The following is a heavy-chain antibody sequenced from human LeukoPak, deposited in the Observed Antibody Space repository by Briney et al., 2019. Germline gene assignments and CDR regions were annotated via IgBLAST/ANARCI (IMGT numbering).Heavy chain of an antibody. V-gene: IGHV4-30-4*08. D-gene: IGHD1-1*01. CDR1: GDSISRGDYH. CDR2: ILYSGST. Sequence: PSQTLSLTCTVSGDSISRGDYHWSWIRQPPGKGLEWIGYILYSGSTYYNPSLESRVTISVDTSKNQFSLRLSSVTAADTAVYYCARDGIFDCWGQGTLVTVSS. CDR3: ARDGIFDC. J-gene: IGHJ4*02.